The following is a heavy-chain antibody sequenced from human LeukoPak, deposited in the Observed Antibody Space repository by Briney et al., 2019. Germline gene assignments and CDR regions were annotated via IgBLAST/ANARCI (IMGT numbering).Heavy chain of an antibody. D-gene: IGHD6-19*01. V-gene: IGHV1-46*01. CDR1: GYTFTSYY. CDR2: INPSGGST. CDR3: ARDLPVAGIDF. J-gene: IGHJ4*02. Sequence: ASVKVSCKASGYTFTSYYMHWVRQAPGQGLEWMGIINPSGGSTSYAQKSQGRVTMTRDTSTSTVYMELSSLRSEDTAVYYCARDLPVAGIDFWGQGTLVTVSS.